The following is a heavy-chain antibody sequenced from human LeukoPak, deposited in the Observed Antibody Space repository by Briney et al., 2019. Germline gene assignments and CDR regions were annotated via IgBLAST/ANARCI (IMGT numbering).Heavy chain of an antibody. J-gene: IGHJ4*02. Sequence: KPSETLSLTCAVYGGSFSGYYWSWIRQPPGKGLEWIGEINHSGSTNYNPSLKSRVTISVDTSKNQLSLKLSSVTAADTAVYYCARGGPLIAARTILGYWGQGTLVTVSS. CDR1: GGSFSGYY. V-gene: IGHV4-34*01. CDR2: INHSGST. CDR3: ARGGPLIAARTILGY. D-gene: IGHD6-6*01.